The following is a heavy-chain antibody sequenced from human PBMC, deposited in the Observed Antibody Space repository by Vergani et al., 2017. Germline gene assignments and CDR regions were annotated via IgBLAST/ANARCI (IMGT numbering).Heavy chain of an antibody. V-gene: IGHV2-26*01. D-gene: IGHD5-12*01. CDR2: IFSNDEK. J-gene: IGHJ4*02. CDR3: ARIRYSGYDYYFDY. Sequence: QVTLKESGPVLVKPTETLTLTCTVSGFSLSNARMGVSWIRQPPGKALEWLAHIFSNDEKSYSTSLKSRLTISKDTSKSQVVLTMTNMDPVDTATYYCARIRYSGYDYYFDYWGQGTLVTVSS. CDR1: GFSLSNARMG.